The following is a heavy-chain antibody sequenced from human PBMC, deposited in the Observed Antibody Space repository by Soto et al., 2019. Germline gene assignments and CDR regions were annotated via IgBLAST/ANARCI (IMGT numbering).Heavy chain of an antibody. CDR1: GFTFSSYA. J-gene: IGHJ4*02. CDR2: ISYDGSNK. V-gene: IGHV3-30-3*01. Sequence: GGSLRLSCAASGFTFSSYAMHWVRQAPGKGLEWVAVISYDGSNKYYADSVKGRFTISRDNSKNTLYLQMNSLRAEDTAVYYCARDHHYYYDSSGYCDYWGQGTMVTVSS. CDR3: ARDHHYYYDSSGYCDY. D-gene: IGHD3-22*01.